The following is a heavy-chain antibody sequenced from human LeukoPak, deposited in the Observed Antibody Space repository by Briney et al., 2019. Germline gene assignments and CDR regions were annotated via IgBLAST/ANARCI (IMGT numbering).Heavy chain of an antibody. CDR1: EFTFSTSW. CDR2: VSTDGSTT. V-gene: IGHV3-74*01. Sequence: PGRSLRLSCAASEFTFSTSWMHWVRQASGKGLEWVSHVSTDGSTTAYADSVKGRFTISRENAKNTVYLQMNSLRAEDTAVYYCARSIGYVESWGQGTLVTVSS. CDR3: ARSIGYVES. J-gene: IGHJ5*02. D-gene: IGHD5-18*01.